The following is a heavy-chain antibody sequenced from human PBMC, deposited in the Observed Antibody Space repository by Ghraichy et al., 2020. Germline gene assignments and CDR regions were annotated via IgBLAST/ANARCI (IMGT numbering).Heavy chain of an antibody. D-gene: IGHD5-18*01. J-gene: IGHJ4*02. CDR2: ISGSGGST. CDR3: AKVFRYSRERLFDY. Sequence: GESLNISCAASGFTFSSYAMSWVRQAPGKGLEWVSAISGSGGSTYYADSVKGRFTISRDNSKNTLYLQMNSLRAEDTAVYYCAKVFRYSRERLFDYWGQGTLVTVSS. CDR1: GFTFSSYA. V-gene: IGHV3-23*01.